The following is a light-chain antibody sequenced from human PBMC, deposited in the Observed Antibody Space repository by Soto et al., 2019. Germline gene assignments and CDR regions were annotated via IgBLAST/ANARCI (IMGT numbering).Light chain of an antibody. V-gene: IGKV1-12*02. Sequence: DIQMTQSPSCVSASVGDRVTITCRASQGINNWLAWYQQKPGKAPELLIYAVSYLQSGVPSRFSGSGSGTEFTLTISGLQSEDFALYFCQQYNNWPFSFGPGTRLE. CDR2: AVS. CDR3: QQYNNWPFS. CDR1: QGINNW. J-gene: IGKJ5*01.